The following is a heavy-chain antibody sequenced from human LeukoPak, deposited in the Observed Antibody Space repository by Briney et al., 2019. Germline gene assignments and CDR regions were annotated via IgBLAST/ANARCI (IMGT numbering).Heavy chain of an antibody. D-gene: IGHD3-3*01. CDR1: GGSFSGYY. CDR2: INHSGST. V-gene: IGHV4-34*01. J-gene: IGHJ4*02. CDR3: ARGLPRGTIFGVVITSPFDY. Sequence: SETLSLTCAVYGGSFSGYYWSWIRQPSGKGLEWIGEINHSGSTNYNPSLKSRVTISVDTSKNQFSLKLSSVTAADTAVYYCARGLPRGTIFGVVITSPFDYWGQGTLVTVSS.